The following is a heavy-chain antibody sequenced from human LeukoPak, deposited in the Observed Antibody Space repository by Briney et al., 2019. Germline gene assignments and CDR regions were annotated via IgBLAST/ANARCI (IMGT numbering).Heavy chain of an antibody. J-gene: IGHJ4*02. Sequence: ASVKVSCKVSGYTLTELSMHWVRQAPGKGLEWMGGFDPEDGETMYAQKFQGRVTMTADTSTETAYMELSSLKCEDKAGYYGATGCGGDCYPYPFDYWGQGTLVTVSS. D-gene: IGHD2-21*02. CDR3: ATGCGGDCYPYPFDY. CDR1: GYTLTELS. V-gene: IGHV1-24*01. CDR2: FDPEDGET.